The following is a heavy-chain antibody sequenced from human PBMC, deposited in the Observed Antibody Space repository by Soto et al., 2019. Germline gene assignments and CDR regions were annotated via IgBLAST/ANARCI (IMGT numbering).Heavy chain of an antibody. CDR2: ISGSGGIT. V-gene: IGHV3-23*01. J-gene: IGHJ5*02. CDR1: GFTFSSYA. D-gene: IGHD3-16*01. CDR3: AKNPDSVDYVGLGYNGFDP. Sequence: EVQLLESGGGLVQPGGSLRLSCAASGFTFSSYAMSWVRQAPGKGLEWVSAISGSGGITYYADSVKGRFTISRDNSKNTLCVQMNSRRAEDTVVYYCAKNPDSVDYVGLGYNGFDPWGQGTLVTVSS.